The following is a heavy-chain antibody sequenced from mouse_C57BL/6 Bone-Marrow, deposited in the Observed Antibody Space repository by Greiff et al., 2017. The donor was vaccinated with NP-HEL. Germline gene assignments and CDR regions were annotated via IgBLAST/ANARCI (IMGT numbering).Heavy chain of an antibody. Sequence: VQLQQSGTVLARPGASVKMSCKTSGYTFTSYWMHWVKQRPGQGLEWIGAIYPGNSDTSYNQKFKGKAKLTAVTSASTAYMKLSSLTNDDSAVYYCTYGNYYYAMDYWGQGTSVTVSS. V-gene: IGHV1-5*01. CDR1: GYTFTSYW. CDR3: TYGNYYYAMDY. J-gene: IGHJ4*01. D-gene: IGHD2-1*01. CDR2: IYPGNSDT.